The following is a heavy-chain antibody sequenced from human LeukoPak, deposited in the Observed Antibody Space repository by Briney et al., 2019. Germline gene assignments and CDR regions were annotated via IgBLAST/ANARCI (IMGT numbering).Heavy chain of an antibody. Sequence: GGSLRLSCAASGFTFSSYSMNWVRQAPGKGLEWVSYISSSSSTIYYADSVKGRFTISRDNAKNSLYLQMNSLRAEDTAVYYCARLEYRSTTVPDYWGQGTLVTVSS. CDR2: ISSSSSTI. V-gene: IGHV3-48*01. CDR3: ARLEYRSTTVPDY. J-gene: IGHJ4*02. CDR1: GFTFSSYS. D-gene: IGHD6-6*01.